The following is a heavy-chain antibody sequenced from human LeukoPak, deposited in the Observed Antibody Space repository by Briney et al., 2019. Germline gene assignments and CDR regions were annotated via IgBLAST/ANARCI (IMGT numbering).Heavy chain of an antibody. J-gene: IGHJ4*02. CDR1: GFSFLSYS. D-gene: IGHD1-26*01. V-gene: IGHV3-48*04. CDR3: VRGGHAREDSIDY. Sequence: PGGSLRLSCTASGFSFLSYSLSRVRQSPGKGLEWISYIGGGGDAIYYAESVRGRSTISKDNARNSVYLQVNSLRVEDTAVYYCVRGGHAREDSIDYGGQGTLVTVSS. CDR2: IGGGGDAI.